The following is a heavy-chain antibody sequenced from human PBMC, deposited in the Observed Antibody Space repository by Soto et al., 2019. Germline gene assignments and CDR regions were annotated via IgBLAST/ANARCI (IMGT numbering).Heavy chain of an antibody. CDR3: ARGSLLLRN. V-gene: IGHV4-34*01. D-gene: IGHD2-15*01. J-gene: IGHJ1*01. Sequence: QEQLQQWGAGLLRPSETLSITCGVYGGSISGQYWSWIRQPPGKGLEWIGEINESGTTHYNPSLNSRVTIEADTSKNQFSLKLRSVTAADTAVYYCARGSLLLRNWGLGTLVTVSS. CDR2: INESGTT. CDR1: GGSISGQY.